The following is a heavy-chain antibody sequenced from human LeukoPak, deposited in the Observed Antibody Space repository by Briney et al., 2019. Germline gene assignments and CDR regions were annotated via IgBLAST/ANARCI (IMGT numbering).Heavy chain of an antibody. V-gene: IGHV1-3*01. Sequence: ASVKVSCKASGYTFTSYAMNWVRQAPGQGLEWMGWINAGNGNTKYSQKFQGRVTITRDTSASTAYMELSSLRSEDTAVYYCARDSPLKDAFDIWGQGTMVTVSS. CDR1: GYTFTSYA. J-gene: IGHJ3*02. CDR3: ARDSPLKDAFDI. CDR2: INAGNGNT.